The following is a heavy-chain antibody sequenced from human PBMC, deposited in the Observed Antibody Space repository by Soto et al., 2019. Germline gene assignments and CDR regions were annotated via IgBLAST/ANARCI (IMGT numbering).Heavy chain of an antibody. V-gene: IGHV1-58*01. J-gene: IGHJ6*02. CDR3: ASEYDYGDLNYYYYGMDV. D-gene: IGHD4-17*01. CDR1: GFTFTSSA. CDR2: IVVGSGNT. Sequence: SVKVSCKASGFTFTSSAVQWVRQARGQRLEWIGWIVVGSGNTNYAQKFQERVTITRDMSTSTAYMELNSLRDEDTAVYYCASEYDYGDLNYYYYGMDVWGQGTTVTVSS.